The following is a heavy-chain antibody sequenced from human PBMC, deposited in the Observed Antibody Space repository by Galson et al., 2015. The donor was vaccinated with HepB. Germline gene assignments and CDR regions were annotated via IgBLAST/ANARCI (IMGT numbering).Heavy chain of an antibody. D-gene: IGHD3-16*01. CDR2: INEDGSTT. CDR1: GFSIRNNW. Sequence: SLRLSCAASGFSIRNNWMHWVRQVPGKGLVWVSRINEDGSTTNYADSVKGRFTIPKDNAKNTLHLQMNNLRAEDTAVYYCSRDTFGPYDYWGQGTLVTVSS. CDR3: SRDTFGPYDY. J-gene: IGHJ4*02. V-gene: IGHV3-74*01.